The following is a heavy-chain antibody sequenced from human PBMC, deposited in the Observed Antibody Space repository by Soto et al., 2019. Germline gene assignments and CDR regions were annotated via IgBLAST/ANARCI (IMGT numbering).Heavy chain of an antibody. D-gene: IGHD1-26*01. Sequence: QVQLVQSGAGVKEPGASVKVSCKASGYTFTGYHIHWVRQAPGQGLEWMGWINTNSGDTNYAQKFQGWVTMTRDTSINTAYVQLSRLRSDDTAVYYCARWVGDSNRFDPRGQGTLVTVSS. V-gene: IGHV1-2*04. J-gene: IGHJ5*02. CDR3: ARWVGDSNRFDP. CDR1: GYTFTGYH. CDR2: INTNSGDT.